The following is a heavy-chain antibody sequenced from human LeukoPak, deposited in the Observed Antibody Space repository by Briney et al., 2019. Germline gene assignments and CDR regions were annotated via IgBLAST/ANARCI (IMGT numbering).Heavy chain of an antibody. D-gene: IGHD6-6*01. CDR2: IRDKANKYTT. CDR3: IKYITSSDKNDC. J-gene: IGHJ4*02. V-gene: IGHV3-73*01. Sequence: PGGSLRLSCAASGFTSSSYAMHWVRQASGKGLEWVGRIRDKANKYTTAYAPSVRGRFTISRDDSRNTAFLQMDSLKVEDSALYYCIKYITSSDKNDCWGQGTLVTVSS. CDR1: GFTSSSYA.